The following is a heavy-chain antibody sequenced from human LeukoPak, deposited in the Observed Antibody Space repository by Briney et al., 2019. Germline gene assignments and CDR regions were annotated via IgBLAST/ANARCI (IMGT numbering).Heavy chain of an antibody. D-gene: IGHD3-16*02. CDR3: ARRSPEGVVTI. CDR2: GYHTGST. J-gene: IGHJ4*02. CDR1: GGSISSYS. Sequence: SETLSLTCTVSGGSISSYSWSWIRQPPGKGLELVGYGYHTGSTNYNPSLKNRVTISLDTSKNQSSLKLSSVTAADTAVYYCARRSPEGVVTIWGQGTLVTVSS. V-gene: IGHV4-59*08.